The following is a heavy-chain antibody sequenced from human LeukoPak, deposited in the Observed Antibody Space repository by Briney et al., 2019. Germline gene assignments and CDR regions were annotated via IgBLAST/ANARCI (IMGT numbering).Heavy chain of an antibody. J-gene: IGHJ4*02. CDR2: ISGSGGST. CDR3: AKVRTGSGGYTYGVDY. V-gene: IGHV3-23*01. CDR1: GFTFSSYA. D-gene: IGHD5-18*01. Sequence: GGSLRLSCAASGFTFSSYAMSWVRQAPGKGLEWVSLISGSGGSTYYADSVKGRFTISRDNSKSTLSLQINSLRAEDTAVFYCAKVRTGSGGYTYGVDYWGQGTLVTVSS.